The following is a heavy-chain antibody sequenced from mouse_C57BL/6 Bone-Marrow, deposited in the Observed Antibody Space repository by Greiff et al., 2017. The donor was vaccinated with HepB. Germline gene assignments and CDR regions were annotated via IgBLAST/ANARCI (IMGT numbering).Heavy chain of an antibody. CDR2: IDPENGDT. J-gene: IGHJ2*01. D-gene: IGHD1-1*01. Sequence: EVQRVESGAELVRPGASVKLSCTASGFNIQDDYMHWVKRRPEQGLEWIGWIDPENGDTEYASKFQGKATITADSSSNTAYLQLSSLTSEDTAVYYCTTVPPVVATFDSWGQGTTLTVSS. CDR3: TTVPPVVATFDS. V-gene: IGHV14-4*01. CDR1: GFNIQDDY.